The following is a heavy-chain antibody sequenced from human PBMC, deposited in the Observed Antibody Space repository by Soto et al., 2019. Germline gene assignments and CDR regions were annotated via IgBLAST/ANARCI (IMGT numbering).Heavy chain of an antibody. J-gene: IGHJ6*02. CDR3: ARDVPGGGWDGYYYGMDV. D-gene: IGHD6-19*01. CDR2: IIPIFGTA. Sequence: QVQLVQSGAEVKKPGSSVKVSCKASGGTFSSYAISWVRQAPGQGLEWMGGIIPIFGTANYAQKVQGRVTITADESTSTADMELSSLRSEDTAVYYCARDVPGGGWDGYYYGMDVWGQGTTVTVSS. V-gene: IGHV1-69*01. CDR1: GGTFSSYA.